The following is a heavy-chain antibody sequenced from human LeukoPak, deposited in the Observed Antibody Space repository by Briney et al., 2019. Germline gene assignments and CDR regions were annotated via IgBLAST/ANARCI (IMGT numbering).Heavy chain of an antibody. J-gene: IGHJ6*02. CDR1: GYTFTSYA. Sequence: ASVKVSCKASGYTFTSYATNWVRQAPGQGLEWMGWINTNTGNPTYAQGFTGRFVFSLDTSVSTAYLQISSLKAEDTAVYYCARGKLLWFGELLWPYYYGMDVWGQGTTVTVSS. CDR3: ARGKLLWFGELLWPYYYGMDV. V-gene: IGHV7-4-1*02. CDR2: INTNTGNP. D-gene: IGHD3-10*01.